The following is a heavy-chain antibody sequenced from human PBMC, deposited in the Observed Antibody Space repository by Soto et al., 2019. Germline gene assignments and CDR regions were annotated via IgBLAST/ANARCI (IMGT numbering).Heavy chain of an antibody. D-gene: IGHD1-1*01. Sequence: QVQLVQSGAEVKKPGASVKVSCKAPRYIFTAYFMHWVRQAPGQGLEWMGWINPNNGATHYGLSFQGRVTMTRDTCISTAYMELSSLRSDDTAFYYFASHDPGARFDPWGQGTLVIVSS. J-gene: IGHJ5*02. CDR1: RYIFTAYF. V-gene: IGHV1-2*02. CDR2: INPNNGAT. CDR3: ASHDPGARFDP.